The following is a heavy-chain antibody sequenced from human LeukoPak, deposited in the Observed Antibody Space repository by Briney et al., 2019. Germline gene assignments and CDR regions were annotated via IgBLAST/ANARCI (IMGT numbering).Heavy chain of an antibody. CDR1: GYSISSGYY. CDR2: IYHSGST. Sequence: PSETLSLTCTVSGYSISSGYYWGWIRQPPGKGLEWIGSIYHSGSTYYNPSLKSRVTISVDTSKNQFSLKLSSVTAADTAVYYCASLVAASDFDYWGQGTLVTVSS. V-gene: IGHV4-38-2*02. D-gene: IGHD2-15*01. J-gene: IGHJ4*02. CDR3: ASLVAASDFDY.